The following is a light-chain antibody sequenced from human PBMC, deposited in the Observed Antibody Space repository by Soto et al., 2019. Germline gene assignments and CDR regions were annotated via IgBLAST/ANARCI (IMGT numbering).Light chain of an antibody. CDR1: SSDVGGYNY. J-gene: IGLJ1*01. Sequence: QSALTQPASVSGSPGQSITISCTGTSSDVGGYNYVSWYQQHPGKAPKLMIYDVSNRPSGVSNRFSGSKSGNTASLTISGLQAEDEADYYCSSYTSSSTVEVYVFGTGTQLTVL. CDR2: DVS. CDR3: SSYTSSSTVEVYV. V-gene: IGLV2-14*01.